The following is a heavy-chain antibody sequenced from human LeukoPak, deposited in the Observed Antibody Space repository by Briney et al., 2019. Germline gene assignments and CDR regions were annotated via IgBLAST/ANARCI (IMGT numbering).Heavy chain of an antibody. V-gene: IGHV7-4-1*02. CDR1: GYTFTSYA. CDR2: INTNTGNP. CDR3: ARARSSSGYDFVDAFDI. Sequence: ASVNVSCKASGYTFTSYAMNWVRQAPGQGLEWMGWINTNTGNPTYAQGFTGRFVFSLDTSVSTAFLQISSLKAEDTAVYYCARARSSSGYDFVDAFDIWGQGTMVTVSS. J-gene: IGHJ3*02. D-gene: IGHD5-12*01.